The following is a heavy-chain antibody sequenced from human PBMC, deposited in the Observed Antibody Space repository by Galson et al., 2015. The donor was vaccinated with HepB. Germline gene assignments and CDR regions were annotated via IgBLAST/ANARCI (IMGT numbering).Heavy chain of an antibody. J-gene: IGHJ4*02. CDR3: ARGLRDRVTIFGVVDG. V-gene: IGHV3-48*02. Sequence: SLRLSCAASGFTFSNYSMNWVRQAPGKGLEWVLYISSNSSTIYYADSVKGRFTISRDNAKNSLSLQMNSLRDDDTAVYYCARGLRDRVTIFGVVDGWGQGTLVTVSS. CDR2: ISSNSSTI. D-gene: IGHD3-3*01. CDR1: GFTFSNYS.